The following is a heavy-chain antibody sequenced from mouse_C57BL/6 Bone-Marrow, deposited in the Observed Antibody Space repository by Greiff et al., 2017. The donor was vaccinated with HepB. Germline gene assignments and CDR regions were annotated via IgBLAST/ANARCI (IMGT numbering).Heavy chain of an antibody. V-gene: IGHV3-6*01. CDR2: ISYDGSN. CDR1: GYSITSGYY. Sequence: ESGPGLVKPSQSLSLTCSVTGYSITSGYYWNWIRQFPGNKLEWMGYISYDGSNNYNPSLKNRISITRDTSKNQFFLKLNSVTTEDTATYYCARTLGMDYWGQGTSVTVSS. J-gene: IGHJ4*01. D-gene: IGHD4-1*01. CDR3: ARTLGMDY.